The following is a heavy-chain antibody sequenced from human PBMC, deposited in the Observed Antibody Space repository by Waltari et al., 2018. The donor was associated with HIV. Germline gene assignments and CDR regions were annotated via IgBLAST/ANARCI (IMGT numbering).Heavy chain of an antibody. V-gene: IGHV1-2*02. CDR2: INLKTGGT. Sequence: QVQLVQYGAEVKKPGASVKVSCKASGYTFTDYYIHWVRRAAGQGREWMGWINLKTGGTNYAQTFQGMVSMTRASSINTAFMELYRLRFDDTAIYYCARDGDVGSTDYWGQGTLVTVSS. J-gene: IGHJ4*02. CDR1: GYTFTDYY. D-gene: IGHD1-26*01. CDR3: ARDGDVGSTDY.